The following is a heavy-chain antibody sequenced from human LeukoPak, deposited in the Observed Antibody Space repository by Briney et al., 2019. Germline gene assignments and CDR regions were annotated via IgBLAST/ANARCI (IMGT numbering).Heavy chain of an antibody. Sequence: GGSLRLSCAASGFTFSSYGMHWVRQAPGKGLEWVAFIQFDGTNKRYADSVKGRFTISRDNSKNTLYLQMNSVRAEETAVYYCAKDGLRGRMRAYYFDYWGQGTLVAVSS. V-gene: IGHV3-30*02. CDR2: IQFDGTNK. CDR1: GFTFSSYG. D-gene: IGHD4-17*01. J-gene: IGHJ4*02. CDR3: AKDGLRGRMRAYYFDY.